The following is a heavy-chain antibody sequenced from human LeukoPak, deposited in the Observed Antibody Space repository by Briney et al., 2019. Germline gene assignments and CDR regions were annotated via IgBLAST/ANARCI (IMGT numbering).Heavy chain of an antibody. Sequence: ASVKVSCKASGGTFNSYAISWVRQAPGQGLEWMGGIIPIFGTANYAQKFQGRVTITADESTSTAYMELSSLRSEDTAVYYCARDRPPLENGVDVWGQGTTVTVSS. CDR3: ARDRPPLENGVDV. V-gene: IGHV1-69*13. J-gene: IGHJ6*02. CDR2: IIPIFGTA. CDR1: GGTFNSYA.